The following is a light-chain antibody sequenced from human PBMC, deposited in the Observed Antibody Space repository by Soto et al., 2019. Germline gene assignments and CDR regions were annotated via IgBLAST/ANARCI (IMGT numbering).Light chain of an antibody. CDR3: QQYGSSPLT. V-gene: IGKV3-20*01. CDR1: QSVSSNY. Sequence: EIVLMQSPGTLSLSAGERASLSCRPSQSVSSNYLAWYQQKPGQAPKVLIYRASSRATGIPDRFSGSGSGTDFTLTISRLEPEDFAVYYCQQYGSSPLTFGGGTKVDIK. J-gene: IGKJ4*01. CDR2: RAS.